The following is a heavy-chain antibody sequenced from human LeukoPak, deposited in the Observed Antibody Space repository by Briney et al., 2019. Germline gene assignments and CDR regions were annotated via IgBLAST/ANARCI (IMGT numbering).Heavy chain of an antibody. D-gene: IGHD2-21*01. CDR2: INHSGST. V-gene: IGHV4-34*01. CDR3: ARLSPGIAFDY. CDR1: GGSFSGYY. J-gene: IGHJ4*02. Sequence: SETLSLTCAVYGGSFSGYYWSWIRQPPGKGLAWIGEINHSGSTNYNPSLKSRVTISVGTSKNQFSLKLSSVTAADTAVYYCARLSPGIAFDYWGQGTLVTVSS.